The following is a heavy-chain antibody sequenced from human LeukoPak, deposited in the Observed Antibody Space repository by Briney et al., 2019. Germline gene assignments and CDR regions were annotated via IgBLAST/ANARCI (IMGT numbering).Heavy chain of an antibody. CDR3: ARLPAYCSSTSCYYDY. D-gene: IGHD2-2*01. V-gene: IGHV3-48*04. CDR1: GFTFSSYS. J-gene: IGHJ4*03. CDR2: ISSASGSI. Sequence: GGSLRLSCAASGFTFSSYSMNWARQAPGKGLEWVSYISSASGSIYYADSVKGRFTISRDNAKNSLFLQMISLRAEDTAVYYCARLPAYCSSTSCYYDYWGQGTLVTVSS.